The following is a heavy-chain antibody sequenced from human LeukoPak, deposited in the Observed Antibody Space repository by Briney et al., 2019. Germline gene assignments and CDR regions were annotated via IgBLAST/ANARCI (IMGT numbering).Heavy chain of an antibody. V-gene: IGHV1-3*01. J-gene: IGHJ4*02. CDR3: ARGLERLDY. D-gene: IGHD1-1*01. CDR2: INAGNGNT. Sequence: ASVKVSCKASGYTFTSYAMHWVRQAPGQRLEWMGWINAGNGNTKYSQKFQGRVTITRDTSASTAYMGLSSLRSEDTAVYYCARGLERLDYWGQGTLVTVSS. CDR1: GYTFTSYA.